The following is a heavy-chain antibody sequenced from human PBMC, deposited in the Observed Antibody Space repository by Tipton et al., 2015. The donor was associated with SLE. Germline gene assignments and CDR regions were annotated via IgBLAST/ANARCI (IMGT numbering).Heavy chain of an antibody. CDR1: GFTFSSYS. V-gene: IGHV3-21*01. J-gene: IGHJ4*02. D-gene: IGHD6-6*01. CDR2: ISSSSSYV. CDR3: ARDRVSSSSPVGY. Sequence: SLRLSCAASGFTFSSYSMNWVRQAPGKGLEWVSSISSSSSYVYYADSVKGRFTISRDNAKNSLYLQMNSLRAEDTAVYYCARDRVSSSSPVGYWGQGTLVTVSS.